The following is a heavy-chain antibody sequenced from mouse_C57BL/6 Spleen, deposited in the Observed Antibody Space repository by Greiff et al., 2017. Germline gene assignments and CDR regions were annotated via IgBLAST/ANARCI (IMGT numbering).Heavy chain of an antibody. CDR3: ARQSTTSAY. V-gene: IGHV1-81*01. D-gene: IGHD1-1*01. CDR2: IYPSSGNT. Sequence: QVQLQQSGAELARPGASVKLSCKASGYTFTSYGISWVKQRTGQGLEWIGEIYPSSGNTYYNEKFKGKATLTADKSSSTAYMELRSLTSEDSAVYVGARQSTTSAYWGQGTLVTVSA. J-gene: IGHJ3*01. CDR1: GYTFTSYG.